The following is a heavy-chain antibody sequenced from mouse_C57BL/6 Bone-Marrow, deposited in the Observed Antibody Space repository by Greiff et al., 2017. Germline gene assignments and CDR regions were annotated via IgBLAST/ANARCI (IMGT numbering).Heavy chain of an antibody. Sequence: EVQLQESGPGLVKPSQSLSLTCSVTGYSITSGYYWNWIRQFPGNKLEWMGYISYDGSNNYNPSLKNRISITRDTSKNQFFLKLNSVTTEDTATYYCARDPDWDRYFDVWGTGTTVTVSS. CDR1: GYSITSGYY. CDR3: ARDPDWDRYFDV. CDR2: ISYDGSN. D-gene: IGHD4-1*01. J-gene: IGHJ1*03. V-gene: IGHV3-6*01.